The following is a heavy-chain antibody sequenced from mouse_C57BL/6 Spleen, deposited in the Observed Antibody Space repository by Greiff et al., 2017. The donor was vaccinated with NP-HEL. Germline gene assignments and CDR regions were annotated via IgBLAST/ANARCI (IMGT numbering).Heavy chain of an antibody. CDR3: ARDYSNPYAMDY. Sequence: VKLEESGPELVKPGASVKISCKASGYAFSSSWMNWVKQRPGKGLEWIGRIYPGDGDTNYNGKFKGKATLTADKSSSTAYMQLSSLTSEDSAVYFCARDYSNPYAMDYWGQGTSVTVSS. CDR2: IYPGDGDT. D-gene: IGHD2-5*01. V-gene: IGHV1-82*01. J-gene: IGHJ4*01. CDR1: GYAFSSSW.